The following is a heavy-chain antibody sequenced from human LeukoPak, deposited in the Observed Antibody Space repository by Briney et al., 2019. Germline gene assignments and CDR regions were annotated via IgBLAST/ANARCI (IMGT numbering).Heavy chain of an antibody. J-gene: IGHJ4*02. V-gene: IGHV3-23*01. Sequence: GGSLRLSCSASGFTFSSYAMSWVRQAPGKGLEWVPGISASGISTYYADSVKGRFTISRDNSQNTLYLQMNSLRAEDTAVYSCAKDPPVDYWGQGTLVTVSS. CDR1: GFTFSSYA. CDR2: ISASGIST. CDR3: AKDPPVDY.